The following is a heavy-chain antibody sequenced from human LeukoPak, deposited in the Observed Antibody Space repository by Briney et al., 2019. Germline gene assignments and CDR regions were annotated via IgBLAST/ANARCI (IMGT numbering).Heavy chain of an antibody. V-gene: IGHV4-30-2*01. CDR2: FHHSGST. D-gene: IGHD2-2*01. J-gene: IGHJ5*02. CDR3: ATSTLTENWFDP. Sequence: GYFHHSGSTYYNPSLKSRVTISVDRSKNQFSLRLTAVTAADTAVYYCATSTLTENWFDPWGQGTLVTVSS.